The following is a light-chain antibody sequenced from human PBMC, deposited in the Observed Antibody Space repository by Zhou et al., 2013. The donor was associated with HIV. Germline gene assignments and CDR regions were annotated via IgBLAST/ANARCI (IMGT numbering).Light chain of an antibody. Sequence: DIQMTQSPSSLSASVGDRVTISCRARQGISNYLAWYQQKPGKVPKLLIFGASTLQSGVPSRFSGSGSGTDFTLTISSLQPEDVATYYCQKYNSAPPTFGGGTKVEIK. J-gene: IGKJ4*01. V-gene: IGKV1-27*01. CDR1: QGISNY. CDR3: QKYNSAPPT. CDR2: GAS.